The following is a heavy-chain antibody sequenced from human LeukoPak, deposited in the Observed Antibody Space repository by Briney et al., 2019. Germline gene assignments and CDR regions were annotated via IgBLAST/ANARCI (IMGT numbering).Heavy chain of an antibody. D-gene: IGHD3-22*01. CDR3: ARARAYYYDSSGYSKAAMGDY. J-gene: IGHJ4*02. CDR2: ISAYDGNT. V-gene: IGHV1-18*01. Sequence: ASVKVSCKASGYTFTSYGISWVRQAPGQGLEWMGWISAYDGNTNYAQKLQGRVTMTTDTSTSTAYMELRSLRSDDTAVYYCARARAYYYDSSGYSKAAMGDYWGQGTLVTVSS. CDR1: GYTFTSYG.